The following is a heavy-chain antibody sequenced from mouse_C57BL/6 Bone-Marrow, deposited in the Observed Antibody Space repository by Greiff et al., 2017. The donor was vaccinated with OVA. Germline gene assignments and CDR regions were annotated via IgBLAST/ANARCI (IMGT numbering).Heavy chain of an antibody. V-gene: IGHV1-26*01. J-gene: IGHJ4*01. CDR2: INPNNGGT. CDR1: GYTFTDYY. CDR3: ARRTPSYYYAMDY. Sequence: VQLQQSGPELVKPGASVKISCKASGYTFTDYYMNWVKQSHGKSLEWIGDINPNNGGTSYNQKFKGKATLTVDKSSSTAYMELRSLTSEDSAVYYCARRTPSYYYAMDYWGQGTSVTVSS.